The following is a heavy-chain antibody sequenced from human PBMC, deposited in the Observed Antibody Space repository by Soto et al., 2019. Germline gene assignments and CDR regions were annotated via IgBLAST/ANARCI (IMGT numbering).Heavy chain of an antibody. CDR2: LQSIGGT. V-gene: IGHV4-61*01. CDR1: GVSVSSDYHH. D-gene: IGHD6-19*01. Sequence: QVQLQESGPGLVKPSETLSLTCAVSGVSVSSDYHHWGWIRQPPGKGLEWMGQLQSIGGTNCNPPLKSRLTISLDRSRNQFSLNLNSVTAADTAVYYCAVYLPGAGGVGYWGQGTLITVSS. CDR3: AVYLPGAGGVGY. J-gene: IGHJ4*02.